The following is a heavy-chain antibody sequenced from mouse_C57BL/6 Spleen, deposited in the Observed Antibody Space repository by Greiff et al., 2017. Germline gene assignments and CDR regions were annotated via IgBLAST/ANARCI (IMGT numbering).Heavy chain of an antibody. CDR2: INPSTGGT. V-gene: IGHV1-42*01. CDR1: GYSFTGYY. J-gene: IGHJ2*01. CDR3: ARDVNTVVATGFDY. Sequence: VQLQQSGPELVKPGASVKISCKASGYSFTGYYMNWVKQSPEKSLEWIGEINPSTGGTTYNQKFKAKATLTVDKSSSTAYMQLKSLTAEDSAVYDCARDVNTVVATGFDYWGQGTTLTVSS. D-gene: IGHD1-1*01.